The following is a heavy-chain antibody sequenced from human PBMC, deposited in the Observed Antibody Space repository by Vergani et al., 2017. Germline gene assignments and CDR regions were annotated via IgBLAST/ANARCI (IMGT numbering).Heavy chain of an antibody. Sequence: QVQLQQWGPGLVKPSETLSLTCTVSGGSISSSSYYWGWIRQPPGKGLEWIGSIYYSGSTYYNPSLKSRVTISVDTSKNQFSLKLSSVTAADTAVYYCGREESGKNCGGDCYSFAFDVWGQGTMVTVSS. V-gene: IGHV4-39*07. CDR3: GREESGKNCGGDCYSFAFDV. CDR1: GGSISSSSYY. D-gene: IGHD2-21*02. J-gene: IGHJ3*01. CDR2: IYYSGST.